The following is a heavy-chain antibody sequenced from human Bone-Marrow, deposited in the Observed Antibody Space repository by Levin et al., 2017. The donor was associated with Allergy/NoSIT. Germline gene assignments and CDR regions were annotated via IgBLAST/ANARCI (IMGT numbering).Heavy chain of an antibody. V-gene: IGHV3-21*01. CDR3: ARGSSWYDTWYFGL. CDR2: ISSSSSYV. D-gene: IGHD6-13*01. CDR1: GFTFSTYN. J-gene: IGHJ2*01. Sequence: PGESLKISYAASGFTFSTYNMNWVRQAPGKGLEWVSSISSSSSYVYSADSVKGRFTISRDNAKNSLYLQMSSLRAEDTAVYYCARGSSWYDTWYFGLWGRGTLVTVSS.